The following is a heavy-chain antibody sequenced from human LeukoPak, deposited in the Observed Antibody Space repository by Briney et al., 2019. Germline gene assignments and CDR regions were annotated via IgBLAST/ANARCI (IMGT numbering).Heavy chain of an antibody. V-gene: IGHV3-66*01. CDR2: IFSGGST. CDR3: ARGNTAMALDY. CDR1: GFTVSSNY. D-gene: IGHD5-18*01. J-gene: IGHJ4*02. Sequence: GGSLRLSCAASGFTVSSNYITWVRQAPGKGLEWVSVIFSGGSTYYADSVKARFTISRDNSKNTLYLQINSLRAEDTAAYYCARGNTAMALDYWGQGTLVTVSS.